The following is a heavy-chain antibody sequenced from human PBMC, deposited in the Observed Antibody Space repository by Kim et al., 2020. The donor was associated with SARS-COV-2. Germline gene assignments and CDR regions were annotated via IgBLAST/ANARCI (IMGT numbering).Heavy chain of an antibody. CDR2: ISSNGGGT. CDR3: VKWGFCGGGRCIQYFQH. D-gene: IGHD2-21*01. Sequence: GGSLGLSCAASGFSFSDYDMSWVRQAPGKRLQWVSAISSNGGGTFYADSVKGRFTISRDNSKNTLFLQMNSLRVEDTALYYCVKWGFCGGGRCIQYFQHWGQGTLVTVSS. J-gene: IGHJ1*01. V-gene: IGHV3-23*01. CDR1: GFSFSDYD.